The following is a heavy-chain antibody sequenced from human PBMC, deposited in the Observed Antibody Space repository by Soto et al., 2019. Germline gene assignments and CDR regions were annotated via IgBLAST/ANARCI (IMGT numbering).Heavy chain of an antibody. D-gene: IGHD2-21*02. V-gene: IGHV3-33*01. CDR1: GFTFSSYG. Sequence: QVQLVESGGGVVQPGRSLKLSCAASGFTFSSYGKHWVRQAPGKGVEWVAVIFYDGSRKEYAASLKGRFTISRDNSKNTLYLQMNSLRAEDTAMYYCVREESDCDGNWFDPWGQGTLVTVSS. CDR2: IFYDGSRK. CDR3: VREESDCDGNWFDP. J-gene: IGHJ5*02.